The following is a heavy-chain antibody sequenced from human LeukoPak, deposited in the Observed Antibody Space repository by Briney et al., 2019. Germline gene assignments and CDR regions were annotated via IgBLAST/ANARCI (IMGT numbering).Heavy chain of an antibody. CDR1: GYTFTGYY. J-gene: IGHJ3*02. Sequence: ASVKVSCKASGYTFTGYYMHWVRQAPGQGLEWVGWTNPKSGGTTYAQKFQGRVTMTRDTSITTAYMELSRLRSDDTAVYYCARDLLSSAFDIWGQGTMVTVSS. D-gene: IGHD2/OR15-2a*01. CDR3: ARDLLSSAFDI. CDR2: TNPKSGGT. V-gene: IGHV1-2*02.